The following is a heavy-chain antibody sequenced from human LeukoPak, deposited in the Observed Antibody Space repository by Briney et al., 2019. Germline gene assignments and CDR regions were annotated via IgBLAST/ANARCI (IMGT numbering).Heavy chain of an antibody. D-gene: IGHD2-2*01. CDR1: GFTFSTYA. V-gene: IGHV3-23*01. J-gene: IGHJ4*02. CDR2: ISNGGGDI. Sequence: PGGSLRLSCAASGFTFSTYAMGWVRQAPGKGLEWVSTISNGGGDIYYADSVKGRFTISRDQSKNTLYVQMNSLRAEDTAVYYCAKFRGGALPKYHFDYWGQGTLVTVSS. CDR3: AKFRGGALPKYHFDY.